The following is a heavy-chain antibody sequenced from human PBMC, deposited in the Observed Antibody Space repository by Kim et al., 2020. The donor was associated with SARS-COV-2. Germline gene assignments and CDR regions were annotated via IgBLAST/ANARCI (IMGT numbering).Heavy chain of an antibody. CDR3: AREGHSSGRAGTFDN. D-gene: IGHD6-19*01. J-gene: IGHJ4*01. CDR1: GFTFGSAH. CDR2: ISADESNK. V-gene: IGHV3-30*03. Sequence: GGSLRLSCAGSGFTFGSAHMHWVRQAPGKGLEWVAFISADESNKDYVDSVKGRFTVSRDNSQNTLFLQIDSLTAEDTAVYYCAREGHSSGRAGTFDNWG.